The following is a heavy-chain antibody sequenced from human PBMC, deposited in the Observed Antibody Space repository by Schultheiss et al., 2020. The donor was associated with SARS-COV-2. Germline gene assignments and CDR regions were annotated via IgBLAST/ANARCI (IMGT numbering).Heavy chain of an antibody. CDR2: ISYDGSNK. J-gene: IGHJ4*02. CDR3: ASHYDFWSGYYGY. CDR1: GFTFSSYG. Sequence: GGSLRLSCAASGFTFSSYGMHWVRQAPGKGLEWVAVISYDGSNKYYADSVKGRFTISRDNSKNTLYLQMNSLRAEDTAVYYCASHYDFWSGYYGYWGQGTLVTVSS. D-gene: IGHD3-3*01. V-gene: IGHV3-30*12.